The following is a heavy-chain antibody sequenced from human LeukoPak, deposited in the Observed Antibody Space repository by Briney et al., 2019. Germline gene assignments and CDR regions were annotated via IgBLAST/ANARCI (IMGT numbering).Heavy chain of an antibody. CDR3: ALTYYYDSSGYHYFDY. CDR2: ISAYNGNT. D-gene: IGHD3-22*01. J-gene: IGHJ4*02. CDR1: GYTFTGYY. V-gene: IGHV1-18*04. Sequence: ASVKVSCKASGYTFTGYYMHWVRQAPGQGLEWMGWISAYNGNTNYAQKLQGRVTMTTDTSTSTAYMELRSLRSDDTAVYYCALTYYYDSSGYHYFDYWGQGTLVTVSS.